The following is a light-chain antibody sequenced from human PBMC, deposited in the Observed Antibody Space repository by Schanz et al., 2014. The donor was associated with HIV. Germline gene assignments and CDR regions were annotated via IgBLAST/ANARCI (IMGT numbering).Light chain of an antibody. V-gene: IGKV1-5*03. Sequence: DIQMTQSPSTLSAFVGDRVTITCRASQSISWWLAWYQQKPGKAPKLLIYRASNLETGVPSRFSGSGSGTEFTLTISSLQPEDFATYYCQQSHSTPRTFGQGTKVEV. CDR3: QQSHSTPRT. CDR1: QSISWW. CDR2: RAS. J-gene: IGKJ1*01.